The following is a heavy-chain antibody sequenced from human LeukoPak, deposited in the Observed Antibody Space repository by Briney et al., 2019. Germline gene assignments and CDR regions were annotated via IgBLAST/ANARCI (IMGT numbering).Heavy chain of an antibody. Sequence: PSETLSLTCTVSGVSISSYYWSWIRQPPGKGLEWIGYIYYSGSTNYNPSLKSRVTISVDTSKNQFSLKLSSVTAADTAVYYCARDEDSSGPPALDPWGQGTLVTVSS. J-gene: IGHJ5*02. V-gene: IGHV4-59*01. CDR3: ARDEDSSGPPALDP. CDR1: GVSISSYY. CDR2: IYYSGST. D-gene: IGHD6-19*01.